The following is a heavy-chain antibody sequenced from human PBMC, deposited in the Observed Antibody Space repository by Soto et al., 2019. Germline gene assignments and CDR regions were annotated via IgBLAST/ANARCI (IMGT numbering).Heavy chain of an antibody. D-gene: IGHD5-12*01. V-gene: IGHV4-34*01. CDR2: TNHSGST. Sequence: QVQLQQWGAGLLKPSETLSLTCAVYGGSFSGYYWSWIRQPPGKGLEWIGETNHSGSTNYNPSLKSRVTISVDTSKNQFSLKLSSVTAADTAVYYCARELGMATIYGMDVWGQGTTVTVSS. J-gene: IGHJ6*02. CDR3: ARELGMATIYGMDV. CDR1: GGSFSGYY.